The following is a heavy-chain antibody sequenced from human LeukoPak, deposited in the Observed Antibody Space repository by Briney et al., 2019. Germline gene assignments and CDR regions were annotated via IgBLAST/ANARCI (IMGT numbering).Heavy chain of an antibody. J-gene: IGHJ3*02. V-gene: IGHV3-48*04. Sequence: PGGSLRLSCAASGFTFSSFSMNWVRQAPGKGLEWVSYISTSSSTIYYADSVKGRFTISRDNAKNSLYLQMNSLRAEDTALYYCAKDREEWATTVTTLVAFDIWGQGTMVTVSS. CDR2: ISTSSSTI. CDR1: GFTFSSFS. D-gene: IGHD4-17*01. CDR3: AKDREEWATTVTTLVAFDI.